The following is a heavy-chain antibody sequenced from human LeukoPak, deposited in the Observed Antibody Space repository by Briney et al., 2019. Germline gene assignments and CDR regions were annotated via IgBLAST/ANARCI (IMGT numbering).Heavy chain of an antibody. CDR1: GDSVSSGY. CDR3: AGRGHRYSRD. V-gene: IGHV4-4*09. J-gene: IGHJ1*01. D-gene: IGHD2-15*01. Sequence: SETLSLICNVSGDSVSSGYWSWLRQSPGKGLEWLGFIQDSGITDYNPSLKSRLLMSLDISKNQFSLNLRSVTAADTAVYYCAGRGHRYSRDWGQGILVTISS. CDR2: IQDSGIT.